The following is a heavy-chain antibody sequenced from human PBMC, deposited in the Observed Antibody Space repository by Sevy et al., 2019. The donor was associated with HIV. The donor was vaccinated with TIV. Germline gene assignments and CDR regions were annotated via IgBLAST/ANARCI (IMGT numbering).Heavy chain of an antibody. CDR2: IWYDGSNK. Sequence: GGSLRLSCAASGFTFSSYGMHWVRQAPGKGLEWVAVIWYDGSNKYYADSVKGRFTISRDNSKNTLYLQMNSLRAEDTAVYYCARVKGYSGGSYYYGMDVWGQGTTVTVSS. CDR3: ARVKGYSGGSYYYGMDV. V-gene: IGHV3-33*01. D-gene: IGHD6-19*01. CDR1: GFTFSSYG. J-gene: IGHJ6*02.